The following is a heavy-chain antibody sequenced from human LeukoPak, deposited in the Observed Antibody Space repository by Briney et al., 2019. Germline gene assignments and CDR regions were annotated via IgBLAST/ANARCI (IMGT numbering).Heavy chain of an antibody. J-gene: IGHJ2*01. CDR1: GYSISSGYY. CDR3: ARLPVRNQLLDWYFDL. Sequence: SETLSLTCTVSGYSISSGYYWGWIRQPPGKGLEWIGSIYHSGSTYYNPSLKSRVTISVDTSKNQFSLKLSSVTAADTAVYYCARLPVRNQLLDWYFDLWGRGTLVTVSS. CDR2: IYHSGST. D-gene: IGHD2-2*01. V-gene: IGHV4-38-2*02.